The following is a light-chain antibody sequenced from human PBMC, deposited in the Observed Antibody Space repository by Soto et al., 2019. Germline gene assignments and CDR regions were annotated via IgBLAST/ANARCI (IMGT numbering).Light chain of an antibody. V-gene: IGLV2-14*01. CDR1: SSDIGDYNY. J-gene: IGLJ2*01. CDR2: EVS. Sequence: QSALTQPASVSGSPGQSITISCTGTSSDIGDYNYISWYQGHPGKAPKLIIYEVSNRPSGVSNRFSGSKSGNTASLTISGLQAEDETYYYCSSYGSSSTLVLFGGGTKLTVL. CDR3: SSYGSSSTLVL.